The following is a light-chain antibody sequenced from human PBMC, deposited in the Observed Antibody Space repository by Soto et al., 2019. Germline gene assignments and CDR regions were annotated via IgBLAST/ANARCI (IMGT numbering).Light chain of an antibody. Sequence: EIVLTQSPGTLSVSPAERATLSCSASQSVSSKLAWYQQKPGQAPRLLFYGASTGATGIPARFSGSGSETEFTLSISSLQSEDFAVYYCQQYNKWPGTFGQGTKVEIK. CDR3: QQYNKWPGT. CDR1: QSVSSK. CDR2: GAS. J-gene: IGKJ1*01. V-gene: IGKV3-15*01.